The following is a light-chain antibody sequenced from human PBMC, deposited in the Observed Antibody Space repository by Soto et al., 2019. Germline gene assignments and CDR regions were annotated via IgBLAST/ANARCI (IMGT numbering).Light chain of an antibody. V-gene: IGLV2-14*01. CDR1: SSDIGAYNY. CDR3: SSYTPSRSDV. CDR2: EVS. Sequence: QSALTQPASVSGSPGQSITISCTGTSSDIGAYNYVSWYQQHPGKAPKLLISEVSHRPSGVSNRFSGSKSGNTASLTISGLLAEDEADYYCSSYTPSRSDVFGTATKLTVL. J-gene: IGLJ1*01.